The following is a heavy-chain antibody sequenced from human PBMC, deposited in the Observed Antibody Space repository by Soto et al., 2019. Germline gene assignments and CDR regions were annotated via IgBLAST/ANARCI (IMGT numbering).Heavy chain of an antibody. V-gene: IGHV3-23*01. Sequence: VQLLESGGGLVQPGGSLRLSCAASGFTFSSYAMSWVRQAPGKGLEWVSAISGSGGSTYYADSVKGRFTISRDNSKNTLYLQMNSLRAEDTAVYYCAKDRHRGLHLGELSLYGDYWGQGTLVTVSS. CDR3: AKDRHRGLHLGELSLYGDY. D-gene: IGHD3-16*02. CDR1: GFTFSSYA. CDR2: ISGSGGST. J-gene: IGHJ4*02.